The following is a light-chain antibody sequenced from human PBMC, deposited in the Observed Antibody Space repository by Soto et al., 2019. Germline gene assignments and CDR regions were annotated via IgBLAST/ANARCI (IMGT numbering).Light chain of an antibody. J-gene: IGKJ5*01. CDR3: MQGTHRPIT. Sequence: IVMTQSPLSLPVTPEEPASIPCRSSQSLLHSDEYNYLDWSLLKPGQSPHLLIYLGSSRASRVPDSFSCSGSGTDVTLKISRVEAEDVGVYYCMQGTHRPITFGQGTRLEIK. CDR2: LGS. V-gene: IGKV2-28*01. CDR1: QSLLHSDEYNY.